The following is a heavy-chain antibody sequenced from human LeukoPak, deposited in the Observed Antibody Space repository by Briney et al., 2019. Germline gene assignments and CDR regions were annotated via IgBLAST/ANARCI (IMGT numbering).Heavy chain of an antibody. Sequence: GRSLRLSCAASGVTFSSYGLHWVRQAPGKGLEWVAIISYDGTNTYYADSVKGRFTISRDNSKNTLYLQMNSLRAEDTAVYYCAKVGPQWLVLDYWGQGTVVTVSS. J-gene: IGHJ4*02. CDR3: AKVGPQWLVLDY. CDR1: GVTFSSYG. D-gene: IGHD6-19*01. V-gene: IGHV3-30*18. CDR2: ISYDGTNT.